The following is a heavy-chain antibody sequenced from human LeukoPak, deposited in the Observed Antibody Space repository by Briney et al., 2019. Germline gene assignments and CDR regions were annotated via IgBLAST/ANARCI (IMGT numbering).Heavy chain of an antibody. J-gene: IGHJ3*02. Sequence: SETLSLTCTVSGGSISSYYWSWIRQPPGKGLEWIGYIYYSGSTNYNPSLKSRVTISVDTSKNQFSLKLSSVTAADTAVYYCARDHPGGYDAFDIWGQGTMVTVSS. CDR1: GGSISSYY. V-gene: IGHV4-59*01. D-gene: IGHD5-12*01. CDR3: ARDHPGGYDAFDI. CDR2: IYYSGST.